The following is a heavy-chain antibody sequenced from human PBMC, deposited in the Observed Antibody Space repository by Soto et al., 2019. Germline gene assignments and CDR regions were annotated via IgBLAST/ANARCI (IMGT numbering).Heavy chain of an antibody. CDR3: ARPDYGDYEFDY. V-gene: IGHV1-69*02. Sequence: SVKVSCKASGGTFSSYTISWVRQAPGQGLEWMGRVIPILGIANYAQKFQGRVTITADKSTSTAYMELSSLRSEDTAVYYCARPDYGDYEFDYWGQGTLVTVSP. CDR2: VIPILGIA. J-gene: IGHJ4*02. CDR1: GGTFSSYT. D-gene: IGHD4-17*01.